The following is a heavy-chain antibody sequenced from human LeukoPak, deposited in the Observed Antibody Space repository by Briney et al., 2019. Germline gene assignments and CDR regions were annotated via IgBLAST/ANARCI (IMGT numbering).Heavy chain of an antibody. D-gene: IGHD6-13*01. V-gene: IGHV3-30*18. CDR2: ISYDGSNK. J-gene: IGHJ4*02. CDR1: GFTFSSYG. Sequence: PGGSLRLSCAASGFTFSSYGMHWVRQAPGKGLEWVAVISYDGSNKYYADSVKGRFTISRDNSKNTLYLQMNSLRAEDTAVYYCANNPSSSWYGVDYWGQGTLVTVSS. CDR3: ANNPSSSWYGVDY.